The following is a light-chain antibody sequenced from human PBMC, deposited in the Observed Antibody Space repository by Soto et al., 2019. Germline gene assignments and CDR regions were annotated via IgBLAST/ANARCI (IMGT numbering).Light chain of an antibody. CDR1: SSDVGSYNF. J-gene: IGLJ1*01. V-gene: IGLV2-8*01. CDR3: SSYTGDRDPYV. Sequence: QPALTQPPSASGSPGQSVTISCTGTSSDVGSYNFVSWYQQHPGKAPKLLIYEVTKRPSGVPDRFSGSKSANTASLTVSGLQAEDEAEYFCSSYTGDRDPYVFGTGTKVTVL. CDR2: EVT.